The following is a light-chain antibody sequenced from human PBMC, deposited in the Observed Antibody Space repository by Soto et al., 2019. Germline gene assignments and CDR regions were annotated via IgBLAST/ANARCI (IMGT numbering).Light chain of an antibody. CDR1: QGIRND. J-gene: IGKJ4*01. CDR2: AAS. V-gene: IGKV1-6*01. CDR3: LQDYDYPLS. Sequence: AIQMTQSPFSLSASVGDRVTITCRASQGIRNDLGWYQQKPGEAPVLLIYAASSLQSGVPPRFSGSGSGTDFTLTISSLQPEDSATYYCLQDYDYPLSFGGGTKVEIK.